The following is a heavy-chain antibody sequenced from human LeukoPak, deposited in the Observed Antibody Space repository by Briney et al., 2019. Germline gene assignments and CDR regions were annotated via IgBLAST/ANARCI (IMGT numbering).Heavy chain of an antibody. CDR1: GYTLTALS. CDR2: FDPEDGET. D-gene: IGHD4-23*01. Sequence: ASVKVSCKVSGYTLTALSMHWVRQAPGKGLEWMGGFDPEDGETICAQKFQGRVTMTEDTSTDTAYMELSSLRSEDTAVYYCATRTTVVTLAFQHWGQGTLVTVSS. V-gene: IGHV1-24*01. J-gene: IGHJ1*01. CDR3: ATRTTVVTLAFQH.